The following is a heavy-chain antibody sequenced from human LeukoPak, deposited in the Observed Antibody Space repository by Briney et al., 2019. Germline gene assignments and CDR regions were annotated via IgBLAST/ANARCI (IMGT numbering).Heavy chain of an antibody. J-gene: IGHJ6*03. Sequence: SETLSLTCTVSGGSISSSSYYWGWIRQPPGKGLEWIGSIYYSGSTYYNPSLKSRVTISVDTSKNQFSLKLSSVTAADTAVYYCAGYSSSWSRYYYYYMDVWGKGTTVTISS. CDR1: GGSISSSSYY. CDR3: AGYSSSWSRYYYYYMDV. D-gene: IGHD6-13*01. CDR2: IYYSGST. V-gene: IGHV4-39*07.